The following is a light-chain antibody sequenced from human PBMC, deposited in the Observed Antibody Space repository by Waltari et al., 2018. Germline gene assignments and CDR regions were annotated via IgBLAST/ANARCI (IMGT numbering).Light chain of an antibody. Sequence: EIVLTQSPGHLSLSPGERAPLSCRASESVSNTYLAWYQQKPGQAPRLLIYGASSRATGIPDRFSGSGSGTDFTLIISRLEPEDFAVYFCQQYRDSPETFGQGTKVEIK. V-gene: IGKV3-20*01. CDR2: GAS. CDR1: ESVSNTY. J-gene: IGKJ1*01. CDR3: QQYRDSPET.